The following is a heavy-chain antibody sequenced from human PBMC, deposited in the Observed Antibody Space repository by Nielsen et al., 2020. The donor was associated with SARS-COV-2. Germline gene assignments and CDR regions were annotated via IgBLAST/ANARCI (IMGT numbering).Heavy chain of an antibody. Sequence: ASVKVSCKASGGTFSSYTISWVRQAPGQGLEWMGWINPNSGGTNYAQKFQGRVTMTRDTSISTAYMELSRLRSDDTAVYYCAGVVGATSFDYWGQGTLVTVSS. J-gene: IGHJ4*02. CDR1: GGTFSSYT. D-gene: IGHD1-26*01. CDR3: AGVVGATSFDY. V-gene: IGHV1-2*02. CDR2: INPNSGGT.